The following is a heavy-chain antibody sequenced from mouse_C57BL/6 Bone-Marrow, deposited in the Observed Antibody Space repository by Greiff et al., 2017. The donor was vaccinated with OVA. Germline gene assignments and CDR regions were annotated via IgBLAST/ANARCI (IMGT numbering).Heavy chain of an antibody. CDR1: GFTFSDYY. Sequence: EVMLVESEGGLVQPGSSMKLSCTASGFTFSDYYMAWVRQVPEKGLEWVANINYDGSSTYYLDSLKSRFIISRDNAKNILYLQMSSLKSEDTATYYCARIRSTSGVDWYFDVWGTGTTVTVSS. CDR2: INYDGSST. D-gene: IGHD1-1*02. CDR3: ARIRSTSGVDWYFDV. V-gene: IGHV5-16*01. J-gene: IGHJ1*03.